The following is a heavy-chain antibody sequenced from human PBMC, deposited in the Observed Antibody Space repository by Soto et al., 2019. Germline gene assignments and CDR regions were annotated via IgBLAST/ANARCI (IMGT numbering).Heavy chain of an antibody. Sequence: EVQLVESGGGLVQPGGSLRLSCAASGFTFSSYEMNWVRQAPGKGLEWVSYISSSGSTIYYADSVKGRFTISRDNAKNSLYLQMNSLRAEDTAVYYCARDPYSSSQNWFDPWGQGTLVTVSS. CDR3: ARDPYSSSQNWFDP. CDR1: GFTFSSYE. J-gene: IGHJ5*02. CDR2: ISSSGSTI. V-gene: IGHV3-48*03. D-gene: IGHD6-13*01.